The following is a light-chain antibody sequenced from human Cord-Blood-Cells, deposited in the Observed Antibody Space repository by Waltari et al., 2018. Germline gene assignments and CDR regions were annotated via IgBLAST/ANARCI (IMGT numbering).Light chain of an antibody. V-gene: IGKV1-27*01. CDR3: QKYNSAPPNT. Sequence: DIQMTQSPSSQSASVGDRVTITCRASQGISNYLAWYQQKPGKVPKLLIYAASTLQSGVPSRFSGSGSGTDFTLTISSLQPEDVATYYCQKYNSAPPNTFGQGTKLEIK. CDR1: QGISNY. CDR2: AAS. J-gene: IGKJ2*01.